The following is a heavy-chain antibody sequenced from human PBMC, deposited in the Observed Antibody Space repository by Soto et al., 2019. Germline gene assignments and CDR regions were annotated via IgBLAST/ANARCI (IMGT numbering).Heavy chain of an antibody. Sequence: EVQLVDSGGGLVKPGGSLRLSCAASGFTFSSYSMNWVRQAPGKGLEWVSSISSSSSYIYYADSVKGRFTISRDNAKNSLYMQMNSLRAEDTAVYYCARGAVLRYFDWLPNDAFDIWGQGTMVTVSS. CDR1: GFTFSSYS. J-gene: IGHJ3*02. CDR2: ISSSSSYI. V-gene: IGHV3-21*01. CDR3: ARGAVLRYFDWLPNDAFDI. D-gene: IGHD3-9*01.